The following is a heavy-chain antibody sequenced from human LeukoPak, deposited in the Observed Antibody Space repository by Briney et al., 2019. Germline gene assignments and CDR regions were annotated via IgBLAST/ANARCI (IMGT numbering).Heavy chain of an antibody. D-gene: IGHD6-19*01. CDR1: GGSISSGSYY. CDR3: ARVFFSGSLFRDLSVAGTFYFDY. J-gene: IGHJ4*02. V-gene: IGHV4-61*02. Sequence: MASETLSLTCTVSGGSISSGSYYWSWIRQPAGKGLEWIGRIYTSGSTNYNPSLKSRVTISVDTSKNQFSLKLSSVTAADTAVYYCARVFFSGSLFRDLSVAGTFYFDYWGQGTLVTVSS. CDR2: IYTSGST.